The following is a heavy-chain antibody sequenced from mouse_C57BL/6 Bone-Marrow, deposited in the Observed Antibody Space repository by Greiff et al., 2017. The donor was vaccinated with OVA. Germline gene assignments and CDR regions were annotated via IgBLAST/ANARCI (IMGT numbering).Heavy chain of an antibody. V-gene: IGHV1-15*01. CDR1: GYTFTDYE. J-gene: IGHJ3*01. CDR3: TSQDSGLAWFAY. CDR2: IDPETGGT. D-gene: IGHD3-2*02. Sequence: VKLQESGAELVRPGASVTLSCKASGYTFTDYEMHWVKQTPVHGLEWIGAIDPETGGTAYNQKFKGKAILTADKSSSTAYMELRSLTSEDSAVYYCTSQDSGLAWFAYWGQGTLVTVSA.